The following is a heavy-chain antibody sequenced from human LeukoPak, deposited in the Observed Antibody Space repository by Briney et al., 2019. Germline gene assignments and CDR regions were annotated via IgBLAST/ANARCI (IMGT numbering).Heavy chain of an antibody. J-gene: IGHJ5*02. CDR1: GGSISSGDYY. D-gene: IGHD1-14*01. CDR3: ARAKHDNRNWFGP. V-gene: IGHV4-30-4*01. CDR2: IYYSGTT. Sequence: PSETLSLTCTVSGGSISSGDYYWSWIRQPPGKGLEWIGYIYYSGTTYYNPSLKSRVTISIDTSKNQFSLKLSSVTAADTAVYYCARAKHDNRNWFGPWGQGTLVTISS.